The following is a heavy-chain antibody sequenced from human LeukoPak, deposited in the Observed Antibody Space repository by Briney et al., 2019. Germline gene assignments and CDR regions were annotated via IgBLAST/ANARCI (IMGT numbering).Heavy chain of an antibody. CDR1: GFTFSSYN. Sequence: SLXLSCAASGFTFSSYNMNWVRQAPGKGLEWVSSISSSSSYIYYIDSVKGRFTISRDNAKNSLFLQMNSLRAEDTAMYYCARTGYDSSGYYSDYWGQGTLVTVSS. CDR2: ISSSSSYI. V-gene: IGHV3-21*01. CDR3: ARTGYDSSGYYSDY. D-gene: IGHD3-22*01. J-gene: IGHJ4*02.